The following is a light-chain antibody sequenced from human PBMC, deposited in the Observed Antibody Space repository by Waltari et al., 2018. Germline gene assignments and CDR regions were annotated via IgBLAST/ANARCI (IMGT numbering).Light chain of an antibody. J-gene: IGKJ5*01. Sequence: TVMTKAPAPMSVFPGERATLSCRASQYFSTNLAWYQQQPGQSPRLLIYSASTRATGVPARFGGSGSGTQFTLTINSVQSEDVALYYCQQYNNWPPITFGQGTRVQIK. CDR3: QQYNNWPPIT. V-gene: IGKV3-15*01. CDR2: SAS. CDR1: QYFSTN.